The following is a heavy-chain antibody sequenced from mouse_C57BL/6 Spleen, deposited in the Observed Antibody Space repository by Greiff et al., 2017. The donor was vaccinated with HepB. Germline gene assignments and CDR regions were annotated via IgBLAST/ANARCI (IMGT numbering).Heavy chain of an antibody. D-gene: IGHD1-1*01. CDR2: IDPETGGT. V-gene: IGHV1-15*01. Sequence: QVQLKESGAELVRPGASVTLSCKASGYTFTDYEMHWVKQTPVHGLEWIGAIDPETGGTAYNQKFKGKAILTADKSSSTAYMELRSLTSEDSAVYYCTRRELVYWYFDVWGTGTTVTVSS. CDR1: GYTFTDYE. CDR3: TRRELVYWYFDV. J-gene: IGHJ1*03.